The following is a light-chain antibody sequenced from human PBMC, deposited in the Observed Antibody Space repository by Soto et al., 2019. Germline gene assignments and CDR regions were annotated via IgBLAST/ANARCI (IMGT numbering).Light chain of an antibody. V-gene: IGKV1-13*02. CDR3: QQFNSYPT. J-gene: IGKJ5*01. CDR1: QGISSA. Sequence: AIQLTQSPSSLSASVGGRVTITCRASQGISSALAWYQQKPGKAPKLLIYDASSLESGVPSRFSGSGSGTDFTLTISSLQPEDFATYYCQQFNSYPTFGQGTRLEIK. CDR2: DAS.